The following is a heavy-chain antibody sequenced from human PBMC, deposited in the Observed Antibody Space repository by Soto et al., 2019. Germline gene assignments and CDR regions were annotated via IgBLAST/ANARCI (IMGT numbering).Heavy chain of an antibody. CDR2: IYHSGNS. CDR1: GGSISSNNW. V-gene: IGHV4-4*02. J-gene: IGHJ4*02. D-gene: IGHD3-22*01. Sequence: SETLSLTCAVSGGSISSNNWWSWVRQPPGKGLEWIGQIYHSGNSNYNPSLKSRVTISVDKSKNQFSLKLTSVTAADTAVYYCARAVYYYDTGGSSYYFDYWGQGTLVTVSS. CDR3: ARAVYYYDTGGSSYYFDY.